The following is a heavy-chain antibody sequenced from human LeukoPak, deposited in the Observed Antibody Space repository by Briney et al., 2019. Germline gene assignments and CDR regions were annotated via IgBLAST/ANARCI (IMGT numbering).Heavy chain of an antibody. CDR2: IRYDGSNK. Sequence: GGSLRLSCAASGFTFSSYGMHWVRQAPGKGLEWVAFIRYDGSNKYYADSVKGRFTISRDNSKNTLYLQMNSLRAEDTAVYYCAKSRYQYDSSGHAPGDYWGQGTLVTVSS. CDR1: GFTFSSYG. CDR3: AKSRYQYDSSGHAPGDY. J-gene: IGHJ4*02. V-gene: IGHV3-30*02. D-gene: IGHD3-22*01.